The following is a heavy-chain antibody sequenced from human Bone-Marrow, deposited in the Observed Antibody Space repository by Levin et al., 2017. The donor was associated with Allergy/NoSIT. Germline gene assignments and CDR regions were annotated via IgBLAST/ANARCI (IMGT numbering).Heavy chain of an antibody. V-gene: IGHV5-10-1*01. Sequence: GGSLRLSCKGSGYSFTNYWISWVRQMPGKGLEWMGRIDPSDSYTNYSPSFQGHVTISADKSISTAYLQWSSLQASDTAMYYCARGSGWYVSDAFDIWGQGTMVTVSS. J-gene: IGHJ3*02. CDR3: ARGSGWYVSDAFDI. CDR2: IDPSDSYT. CDR1: GYSFTNYW. D-gene: IGHD6-19*01.